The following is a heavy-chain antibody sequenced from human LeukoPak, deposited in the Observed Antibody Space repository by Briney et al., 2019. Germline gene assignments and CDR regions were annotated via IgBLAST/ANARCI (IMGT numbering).Heavy chain of an antibody. V-gene: IGHV3-30*02. CDR2: IWYDGSHK. J-gene: IGHJ4*02. D-gene: IGHD6-19*01. CDR3: APLRSDSSGWYYFDY. CDR1: GFTFRNYG. Sequence: GGSLRLSCAASGFTFRNYGMHWVRQAPGKGLEWVALIWYDGSHKYYTDSVKGRFTISRDNSKNMLYLQMNSLRTEDTAVYYCAPLRSDSSGWYYFDYWGQGTLVTVSS.